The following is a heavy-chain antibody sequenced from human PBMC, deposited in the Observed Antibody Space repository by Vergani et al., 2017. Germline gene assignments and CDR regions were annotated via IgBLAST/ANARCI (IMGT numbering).Heavy chain of an antibody. CDR3: AREMYSPNWFDP. Sequence: QVQLVQSGAEVKKPGSSVKVSCKASGGTFSSYAISWVRQAPGQGLEWMGGIIPIFGTANYAQKFQGRVTITAAESTSTAYMELSSLRSEDTAVYDCAREMYSPNWFDPWGQGTLVTVSS. J-gene: IGHJ5*02. CDR2: IIPIFGTA. V-gene: IGHV1-69*01. D-gene: IGHD6-13*01. CDR1: GGTFSSYA.